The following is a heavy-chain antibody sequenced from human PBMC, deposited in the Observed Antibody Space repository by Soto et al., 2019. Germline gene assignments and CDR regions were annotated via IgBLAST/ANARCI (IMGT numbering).Heavy chain of an antibody. CDR1: GGIFSRSGTFSSFA. CDR3: AAGGRATFSEVDY. D-gene: IGHD3-16*01. Sequence: QVQLVQSGAEVKKPGSSVKVSCTASGGIFSRSGTFSSFAISWVRQAPGQGPEWMGGIIGSVGSTKYAQRFQGRITITADESANSAFMELSSLRSEDTAIYYCAAGGRATFSEVDYWGRGTLVTVSS. J-gene: IGHJ4*02. CDR2: IIGSVGST. V-gene: IGHV1-69*01.